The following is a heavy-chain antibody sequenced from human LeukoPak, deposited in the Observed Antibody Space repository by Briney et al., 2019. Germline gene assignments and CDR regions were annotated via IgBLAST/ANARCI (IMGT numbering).Heavy chain of an antibody. Sequence: GGSLRLSCAASGFTFSSYSMNWVRQAPGKGLEWVSYISSSGSTVHYADSVKGRFTISRDNVKNSLFLQMNGLRAGDTAVYYCAGKRRDYFDYWGQGTLVTVSS. CDR1: GFTFSSYS. V-gene: IGHV3-48*04. CDR3: AGKRRDYFDY. CDR2: ISSSGSTV. J-gene: IGHJ4*02.